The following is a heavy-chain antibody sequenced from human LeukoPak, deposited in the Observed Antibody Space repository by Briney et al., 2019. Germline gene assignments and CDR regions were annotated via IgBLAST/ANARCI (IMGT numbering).Heavy chain of an antibody. CDR2: ISGTSRYI. J-gene: IGHJ3*01. CDR3: AREGAHFDSGGYYDAFDF. CDR1: GFAFSSYS. Sequence: GGSLRLSCAASGFAFSSYSMIWVRQAPAKGLEWVSSISGTSRYIYYADSMKGRFTISRDNAKNSLFLQMNSLRAEDTAVYYCAREGAHFDSGGYYDAFDFWGQGTLVTVSS. D-gene: IGHD3-22*01. V-gene: IGHV3-21*01.